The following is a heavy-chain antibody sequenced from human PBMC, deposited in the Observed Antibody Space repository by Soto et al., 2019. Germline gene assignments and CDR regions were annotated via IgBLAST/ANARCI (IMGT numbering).Heavy chain of an antibody. D-gene: IGHD5-18*01. CDR1: GYSFTGYF. CDR2: INLNSGGT. V-gene: IGHV1-2*02. Sequence: ASVKVSCKASGYSFTGYFTQWVRQAPVQGLEWIRWINLNSGGTNYAQKFRGRVTMTRDTSISTAYMELSRLRSDDTAVYYCARGGDTAMVYHGMDVWGQGTTVTVSS. J-gene: IGHJ6*02. CDR3: ARGGDTAMVYHGMDV.